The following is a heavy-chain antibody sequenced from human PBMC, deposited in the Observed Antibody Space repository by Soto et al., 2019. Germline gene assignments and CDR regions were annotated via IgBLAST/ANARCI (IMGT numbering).Heavy chain of an antibody. CDR1: GFTFSSYS. V-gene: IGHV3-48*01. D-gene: IGHD2-2*03. CDR3: ARGPPKYGYCSSTSCYVYYYYYMDV. Sequence: GGSLRLSCAASGFTFSSYSMNWVRQAPGKGLEWVSYISSSSSTIYYADSVKGRFTISRDNAKNSLYLQMNSLRAEDTAVYYCARGPPKYGYCSSTSCYVYYYYYMDVWGKGTTVTVSS. J-gene: IGHJ6*03. CDR2: ISSSSSTI.